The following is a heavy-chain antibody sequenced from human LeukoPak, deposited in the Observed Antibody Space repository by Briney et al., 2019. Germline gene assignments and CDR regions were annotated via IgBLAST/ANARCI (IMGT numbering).Heavy chain of an antibody. CDR2: VSDSFNK. Sequence: GGSLRLSCAASGFTFSSYTMNWVRQAPGKGLEWVSTVSDSFNKHYSDSVKGRFTISRDNAGNSLYLQMNSLRDEDTAVYYCARDGLHTAHFDYWGQGTLVTVSS. V-gene: IGHV3-48*02. J-gene: IGHJ4*02. CDR3: ARDGLHTAHFDY. D-gene: IGHD5-18*01. CDR1: GFTFSSYT.